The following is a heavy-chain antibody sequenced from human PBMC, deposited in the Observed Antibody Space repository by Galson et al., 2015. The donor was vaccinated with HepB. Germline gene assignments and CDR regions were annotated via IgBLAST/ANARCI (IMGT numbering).Heavy chain of an antibody. Sequence: CAISGDSVSSNSAAWNWIRQSPSRGLEWLGRTYYRSKWYNDYAVSVKSRITINPDTSKNQFSLQLNSVTPEDTAVYYCARVGCSSTSCPPLFDYWGQGTLVTVSS. D-gene: IGHD2-2*01. CDR3: ARVGCSSTSCPPLFDY. V-gene: IGHV6-1*01. CDR1: GDSVSSNSAA. J-gene: IGHJ4*02. CDR2: TYYRSKWYN.